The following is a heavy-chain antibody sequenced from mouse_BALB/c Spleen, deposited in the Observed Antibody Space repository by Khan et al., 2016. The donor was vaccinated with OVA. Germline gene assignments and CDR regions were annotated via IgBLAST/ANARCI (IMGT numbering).Heavy chain of an antibody. CDR3: AREGYDYDYAMDY. J-gene: IGHJ4*01. V-gene: IGHV3-2*02. CDR2: ISYSGSP. D-gene: IGHD2-4*01. CDR1: GYSITRDYA. Sequence: EVQLVESGPGLVKPSQSLSLTCTVTGYSITRDYAWNWIRQFPGNKLEWMGYISYSGSPRYNPSLQSRISITRDTSKNQFFLQLNSVTTEDTATYYWAREGYDYDYAMDYWGQGTSVTVSS.